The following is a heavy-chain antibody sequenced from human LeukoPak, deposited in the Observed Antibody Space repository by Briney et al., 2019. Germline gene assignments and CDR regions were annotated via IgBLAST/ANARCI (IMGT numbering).Heavy chain of an antibody. CDR2: IYSGGST. D-gene: IGHD3-22*01. J-gene: IGHJ4*02. V-gene: IGHV3-53*01. CDR1: GFTVSSNY. Sequence: GGSLRLSCAASGFTVSSNYMSWVRQAPGKGLEWVSIIYSGGSTFYADSVKGRFTISRDNSKNTLYLQMNSLRAEDTAVYYCAKDRENYYDSSGYLYWGQGTLVTVSS. CDR3: AKDRENYYDSSGYLY.